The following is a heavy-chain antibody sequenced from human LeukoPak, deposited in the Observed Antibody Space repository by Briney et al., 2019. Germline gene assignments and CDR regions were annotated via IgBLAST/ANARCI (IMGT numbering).Heavy chain of an antibody. D-gene: IGHD6-19*01. CDR3: ARRSGIAVAGAFDY. J-gene: IGHJ4*02. CDR1: GYTFTGYY. Sequence: ASVKVSCKASGYTFTGYYMHWVRQAPGQGLEWMGWINPNSGGTNYAQKFQGRVTMTRDTSISTAYMELSRLRSDDTAVYYCARRSGIAVAGAFDYWGQGTLVTVSS. CDR2: INPNSGGT. V-gene: IGHV1-2*02.